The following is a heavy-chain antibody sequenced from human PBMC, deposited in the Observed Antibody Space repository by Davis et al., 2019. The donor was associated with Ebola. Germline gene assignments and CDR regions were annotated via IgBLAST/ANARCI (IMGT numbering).Heavy chain of an antibody. D-gene: IGHD2-8*02. Sequence: MPGGSLRLSCTVSGGSISSYYWSWIRQPPGKGLEWIGYIYYSGSTNYNPSLKSRVTISVDTSKNQFSLKLSSVTAADTAVYYCARGRVVYSHAFDIWGQGTMVTVSS. CDR2: IYYSGST. CDR3: ARGRVVYSHAFDI. V-gene: IGHV4-59*01. CDR1: GGSISSYY. J-gene: IGHJ3*02.